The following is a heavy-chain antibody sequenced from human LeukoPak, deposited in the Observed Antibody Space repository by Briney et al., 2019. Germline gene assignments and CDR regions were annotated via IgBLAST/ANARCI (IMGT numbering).Heavy chain of an antibody. V-gene: IGHV3-30-3*01. CDR1: GFTFSSYA. J-gene: IGHJ4*02. D-gene: IGHD3-3*01. CDR3: ARDLWSGYIRYYFDY. CDR2: ISYDGSNK. Sequence: GGSLRLSCAASGFTFSSYAMHWVRQAPGKGLEWVAVISYDGSNKYYADSVKGRFTISRDNSKNTLYLQMNSLRAEDTAVYYCARDLWSGYIRYYFDYWGQGTLVTVSS.